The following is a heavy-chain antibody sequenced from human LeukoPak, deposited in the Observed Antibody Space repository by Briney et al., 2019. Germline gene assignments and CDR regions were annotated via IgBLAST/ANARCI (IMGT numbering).Heavy chain of an antibody. CDR3: ARDPLNSSSWHSWFDP. D-gene: IGHD6-13*01. J-gene: IGHJ5*02. V-gene: IGHV1-69*06. Sequence: ASVKVSCKASGGTFSSYAISWVRQAPGQGLEWMGGIIPIFGTANYAQKFQGRVTITADKSTSTAYMELSSLRSEDTAVYYCARDPLNSSSWHSWFDPWGQGTLVTVSS. CDR1: GGTFSSYA. CDR2: IIPIFGTA.